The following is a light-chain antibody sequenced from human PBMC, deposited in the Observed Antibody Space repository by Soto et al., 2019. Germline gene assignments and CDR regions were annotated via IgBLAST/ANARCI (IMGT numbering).Light chain of an antibody. V-gene: IGKV3D-20*01. CDR2: DTS. CDR1: ERVSSSY. CDR3: QQYGSSPIT. J-gene: IGKJ5*01. Sequence: IVLTQSPATMSLSPGERATLSCGASERVSSSYVAWYQMKAGLAPRLLIHDTSTRASGIPARFRGSKSGTDFTLTIRGLEPEDAARYYCQQYGSSPITFGQGTRLE.